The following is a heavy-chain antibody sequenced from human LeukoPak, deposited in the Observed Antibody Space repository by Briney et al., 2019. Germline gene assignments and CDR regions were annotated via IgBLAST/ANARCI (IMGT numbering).Heavy chain of an antibody. CDR3: ARVRAARPYYYYGMDV. D-gene: IGHD6-6*01. J-gene: IGHJ6*02. CDR1: GGTFSSYA. CDR2: IIPIFGTA. V-gene: IGHV1-69*05. Sequence: GASVKVSCKASGGTFSSYAISWVRQAPGQGLEWMGGIIPIFGTANYAQKFQGRVTITTDESTSTAYMELSSLRSEDTAVYYCARVRAARPYYYYGMDVWGQGTTVTVSS.